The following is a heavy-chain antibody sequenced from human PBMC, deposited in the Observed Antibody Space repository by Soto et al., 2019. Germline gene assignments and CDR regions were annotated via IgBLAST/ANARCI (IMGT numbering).Heavy chain of an antibody. CDR1: GGSISSGGYY. CDR2: INHSGST. J-gene: IGHJ4*02. V-gene: IGHV4-31*03. D-gene: IGHD2-15*01. Sequence: SETLSLTCTVSGGSISSGGYYWSWIRQHPGKGLEWIGEINHSGSTNYNPSLKSRVTISVDTSKNQFSLKLSSVTAADTAVYYCARVNNGGKHPRRIHCFDYWGQGTLVTVS. CDR3: ARVNNGGKHPRRIHCFDY.